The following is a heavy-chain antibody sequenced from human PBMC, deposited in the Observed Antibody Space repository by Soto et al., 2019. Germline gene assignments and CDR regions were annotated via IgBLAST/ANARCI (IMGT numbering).Heavy chain of an antibody. J-gene: IGHJ4*02. CDR1: GGSISSYY. D-gene: IGHD5-12*01. V-gene: IGHV4-59*01. Sequence: SETLSLTCTVSGGSISSYYWSWIRQPPGKGLEWIGYIYYSGSTNYNPSLKSRVTISIDKSKNQFSLKLTSVTAADTAVYYCAKANSGYGSFDHWGQGMQVTVSS. CDR2: IYYSGST. CDR3: AKANSGYGSFDH.